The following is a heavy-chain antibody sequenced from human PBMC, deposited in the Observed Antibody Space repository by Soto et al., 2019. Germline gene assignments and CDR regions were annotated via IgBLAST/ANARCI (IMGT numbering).Heavy chain of an antibody. J-gene: IGHJ4*02. CDR1: GLTFTTYW. Sequence: PGGSLRLSCVASGLTFTTYWMTWGRQAPGKGLEWVANIKQDGSEKYYVDSVKGRFTISRDDAENSLYLQMNSLRAEDTAVYYCAEGIFLTGTTCWGQGTLVTVSS. D-gene: IGHD1-7*01. CDR3: AEGIFLTGTTC. V-gene: IGHV3-7*03. CDR2: IKQDGSEK.